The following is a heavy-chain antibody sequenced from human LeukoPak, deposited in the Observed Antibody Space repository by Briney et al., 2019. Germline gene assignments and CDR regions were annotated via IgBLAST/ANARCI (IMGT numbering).Heavy chain of an antibody. D-gene: IGHD2-15*01. J-gene: IGHJ4*02. Sequence: PGRSVRLSCAASGFTFSSYGMHWVRQAPGKGLEWVAAIWYDGSIQYYADSVKGRFTISRDNSKNTLYLQMDSLRAEDTAVYYCARAGYCSGGSCYGSDYWGQGTLVSVSS. CDR1: GFTFSSYG. V-gene: IGHV3-33*01. CDR2: IWYDGSIQ. CDR3: ARAGYCSGGSCYGSDY.